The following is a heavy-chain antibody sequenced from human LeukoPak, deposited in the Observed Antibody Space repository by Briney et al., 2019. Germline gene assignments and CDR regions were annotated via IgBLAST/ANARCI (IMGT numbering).Heavy chain of an antibody. J-gene: IGHJ4*02. Sequence: GGSLRLSCAASGATLSSYWMSWVRQAPGKGLEWVANINQDGSEKSYVDSVKGRFTISRDNAKKSLYLEMNSLRADDTALYYCGTAAAGYDFDYWGQGTLVTVSS. CDR2: INQDGSEK. D-gene: IGHD5-12*01. CDR3: GTAAAGYDFDY. V-gene: IGHV3-7*05. CDR1: GATLSSYW.